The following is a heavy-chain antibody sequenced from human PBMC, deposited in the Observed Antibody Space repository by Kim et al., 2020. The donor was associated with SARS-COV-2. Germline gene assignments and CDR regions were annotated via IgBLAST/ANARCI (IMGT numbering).Heavy chain of an antibody. D-gene: IGHD2-21*02. CDR2: INPKGGYT. CDR3: ARDNTAWAFDY. V-gene: IGHV1-46*01. J-gene: IGHJ4*02. CDR1: GYTFARNN. Sequence: ASVKVSCKASGYTFARNNMHWVRQAPGQGLEWMGMINPKGGYTTYALEFQGRVTVTRDTSTSTVYMELCSLRSEDTAVYYCARDNTAWAFDYWGQGTLVT.